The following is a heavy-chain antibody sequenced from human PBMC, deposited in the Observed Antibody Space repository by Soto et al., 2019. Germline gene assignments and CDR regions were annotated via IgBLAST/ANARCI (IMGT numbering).Heavy chain of an antibody. V-gene: IGHV1-18*01. CDR2: ISAYNGNT. CDR1: GYTITIYG. J-gene: IGHJ4*02. CDR3: ARDGDYGDYVDY. Sequence: ASVKVSCKASGYTITIYGISWVRQAPGQGLEWMGWISAYNGNTNYAQKLQGRVTMTTDTSTSTAYMELRSLRSDDTAVYYCARDGDYGDYVDYWGQGTLVTVSS. D-gene: IGHD4-17*01.